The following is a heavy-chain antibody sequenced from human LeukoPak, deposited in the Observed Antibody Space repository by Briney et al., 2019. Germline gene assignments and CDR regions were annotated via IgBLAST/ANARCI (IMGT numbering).Heavy chain of an antibody. J-gene: IGHJ6*04. CDR2: INAGNGNT. CDR1: VYTFTSNG. Sequence: ASVTVSFKGTVYTFTSNGGHWLRHPLRQTAEWMRGINAGNGNTQYSQKFQDTVTLTRDRSAHTAYIEESSLRSEDTPGYDCARDGCIAVVFLHLYYVMDVWGKGTTVTVSS. D-gene: IGHD6-13*01. CDR3: ARDGCIAVVFLHLYYVMDV. V-gene: IGHV1-3*01.